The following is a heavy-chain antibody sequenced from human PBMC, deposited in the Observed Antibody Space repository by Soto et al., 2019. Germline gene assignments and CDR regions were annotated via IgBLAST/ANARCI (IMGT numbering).Heavy chain of an antibody. CDR2: IYYSGST. CDR1: GGSISSYY. D-gene: IGHD4-17*01. V-gene: IGHV4-59*01. CDR3: ARGGYGDYGYPSAFDI. Sequence: QVQLQESGPGLVKPSETLSLTCTVSGGSISSYYWSWIRQPPGKGLEWIGYIYYSGSTNYNPSLKSRVTISVDTSKNQFSLKLSSVTAADTAVYYCARGGYGDYGYPSAFDIWGQVTMVTVSS. J-gene: IGHJ3*02.